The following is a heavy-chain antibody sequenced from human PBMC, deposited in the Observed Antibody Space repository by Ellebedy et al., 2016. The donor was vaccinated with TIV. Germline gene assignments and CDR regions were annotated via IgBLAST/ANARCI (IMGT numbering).Heavy chain of an antibody. Sequence: PGGSLRLSCAASGFTFNKAWVNWFRQAPGKGLEWVANIKQDGSEQNYVGSVKGRFTISRDNAKNSLSLQMNTLRTEDTAVYYCAGGRGWLVDYWGQGIMVTVSS. CDR3: AGGRGWLVDY. CDR1: GFTFNKAW. J-gene: IGHJ4*02. CDR2: IKQDGSEQ. D-gene: IGHD6-19*01. V-gene: IGHV3-7*01.